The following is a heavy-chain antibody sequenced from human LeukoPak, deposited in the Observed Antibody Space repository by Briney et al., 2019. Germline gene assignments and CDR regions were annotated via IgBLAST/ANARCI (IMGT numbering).Heavy chain of an antibody. V-gene: IGHV1-69*13. J-gene: IGHJ4*02. D-gene: IGHD2-21*02. CDR3: ARDQNRSFRGGDCFIY. CDR2: IIPIFGTA. CDR1: GGTFSSYA. Sequence: ASVKVSCKAPGGTFSSYAISWVRQAPGQGLEWMGGIIPIFGTANYAQKFQGRVTITADESTSTAYMELSSLRSEDTAVYYCARDQNRSFRGGDCFIYWGQGTLVTVSS.